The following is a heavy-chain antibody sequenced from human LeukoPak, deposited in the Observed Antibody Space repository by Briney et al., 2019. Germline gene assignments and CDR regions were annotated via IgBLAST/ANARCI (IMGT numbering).Heavy chain of an antibody. CDR1: GFTFSSYG. V-gene: IGHV3-33*01. D-gene: IGHD2-15*01. J-gene: IGHJ6*02. CDR2: IWYDGSNK. CDR3: SRVGCTGGSCKPYYYYGMDV. Sequence: GGSLRLSCAASGFTFSSYGMHWVRQAPGKGLEWVAVIWYDGSNKYYAGSVKGRFTISRDNSKNTLYLQMSSLRAEDTAVYYCSRVGCTGGSCKPYYYYGMDVWGQGTTVTVSS.